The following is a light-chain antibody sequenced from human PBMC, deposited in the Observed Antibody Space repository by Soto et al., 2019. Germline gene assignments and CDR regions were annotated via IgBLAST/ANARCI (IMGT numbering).Light chain of an antibody. J-gene: IGKJ1*01. CDR1: QSIRSW. Sequence: IQMTQSPSSLSASVGDRVTITCRASQSIRSWLAWYQQKPGKAPKLLIYDAYSLESGVPSRFSGRRSGTEFTLTIAGLQPDDFATYYCRHYNSYSEAFGQGTKVDI. CDR3: RHYNSYSEA. CDR2: DAY. V-gene: IGKV1-5*01.